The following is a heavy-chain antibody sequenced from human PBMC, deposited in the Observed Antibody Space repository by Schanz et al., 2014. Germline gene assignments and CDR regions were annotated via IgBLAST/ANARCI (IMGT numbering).Heavy chain of an antibody. V-gene: IGHV1-18*01. CDR1: GYTFTSYG. Sequence: QVQLVQSGAEVKKPGASVKVSCKASGYTFTSYGISWVRQAPGQGLEWMGWISACNGNTKYPQKLKGRVTMTTDTATSTAYMELKSLRSDDKDVYYCARAAADFYYILTEEDYWGQGTLXIVSS. J-gene: IGHJ4*02. CDR2: ISACNGNT. D-gene: IGHD3-9*01. CDR3: ARAAADFYYILTEEDY.